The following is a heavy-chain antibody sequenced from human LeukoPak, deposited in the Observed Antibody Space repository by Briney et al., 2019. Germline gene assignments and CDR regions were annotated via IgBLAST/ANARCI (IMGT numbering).Heavy chain of an antibody. CDR3: ARDRVSSSWANWFDP. V-gene: IGHV1-8*03. D-gene: IGHD6-13*01. CDR1: GYTFTSYD. J-gene: IGHJ5*02. Sequence: GASVKVSCKASGYTFTSYDINWVRQATGQGLEWMGWMNPNSGNTGYAQKFQGRVTISRNTSISTAYVELSSLRSEDTAVYYCARDRVSSSWANWFDPWGQGTLVTVSS. CDR2: MNPNSGNT.